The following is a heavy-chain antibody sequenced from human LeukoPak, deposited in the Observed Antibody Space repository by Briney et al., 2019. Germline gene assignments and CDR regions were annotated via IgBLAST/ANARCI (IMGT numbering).Heavy chain of an antibody. J-gene: IGHJ4*02. Sequence: PGGSLRLSCAASGFTVSSNYMSWVRQAPGKGLEWVSVIYSGGSTYYADSVKGRFTISRGNSKNTLYLQMNSLGADDTAVYYCARIYPRLAAAGNWGQGTLVTVSS. D-gene: IGHD6-13*01. CDR3: ARIYPRLAAAGN. V-gene: IGHV3-66*01. CDR2: IYSGGST. CDR1: GFTVSSNY.